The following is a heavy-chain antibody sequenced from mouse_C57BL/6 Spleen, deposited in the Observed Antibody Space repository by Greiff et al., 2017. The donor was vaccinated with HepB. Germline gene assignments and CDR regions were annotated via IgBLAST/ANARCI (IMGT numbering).Heavy chain of an antibody. CDR2: ISSGGDYI. D-gene: IGHD1-1*01. CDR1: GFTFSSYA. CDR3: TREILYYYGSSPRAMDY. Sequence: EVKVEESGEGLVKPGGSLKLSCAASGFTFSSYAMSWVRQTPEKRLEWVAYISSGGDYIYYADTVKGRFTISRDNARNTLYLQMSSLKSEDTAMYYCTREILYYYGSSPRAMDYWGQGTSVTVSS. V-gene: IGHV5-9-1*02. J-gene: IGHJ4*01.